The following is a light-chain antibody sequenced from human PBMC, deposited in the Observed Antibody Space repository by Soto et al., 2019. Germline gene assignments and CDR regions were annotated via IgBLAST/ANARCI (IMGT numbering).Light chain of an antibody. V-gene: IGKV3-15*01. CDR1: QSVSGN. CDR3: QQCNSWPRT. J-gene: IGKJ1*01. Sequence: IVMTQSPATVSASPGERVTLSCRASQSVSGNVAWYHQKPGQPPRLLVYGASTTATDIPASFFGSGFETDFTLTITRLQSEDFGNYYCQQCNSWPRTFGQGTKVEIK. CDR2: GAS.